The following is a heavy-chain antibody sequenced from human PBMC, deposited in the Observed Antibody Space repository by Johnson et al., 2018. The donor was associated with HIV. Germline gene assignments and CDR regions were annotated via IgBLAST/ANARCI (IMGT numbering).Heavy chain of an antibody. CDR1: GFTFSSYG. CDR3: AKGHSSGYPKDAFDM. V-gene: IGHV3-30*18. Sequence: QVHLVESGGGLVQPGGSLRLSCAASGFTFSSYGMHWVCQAPGKGLEWVAVISYDGSNKYYLDSVKGRFTISRDNSKNTLYLQMNSLRAEDTAVYYCAKGHSSGYPKDAFDMWGQGTMVIVSS. J-gene: IGHJ3*02. D-gene: IGHD3-22*01. CDR2: ISYDGSNK.